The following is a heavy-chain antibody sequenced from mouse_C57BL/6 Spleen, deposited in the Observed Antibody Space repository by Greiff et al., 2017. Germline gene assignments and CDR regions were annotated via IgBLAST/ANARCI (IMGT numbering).Heavy chain of an antibody. D-gene: IGHD1-1*01. Sequence: VKLMESGPELVKPGASVKISCKASGYAFSSSWMNWVKQRPGKGLEWIGRIYPGDGDTNYNGKFKGKATLTADKSSSTAYMQLSSLTSEDSAVYFCARCTTVVADYAMDYWGKGTSVTVSS. CDR2: IYPGDGDT. CDR3: ARCTTVVADYAMDY. V-gene: IGHV1-82*01. J-gene: IGHJ4*01. CDR1: GYAFSSSW.